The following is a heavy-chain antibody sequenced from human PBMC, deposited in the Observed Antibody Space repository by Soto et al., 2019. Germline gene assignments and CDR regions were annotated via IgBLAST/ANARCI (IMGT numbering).Heavy chain of an antibody. V-gene: IGHV3-74*01. CDR1: GFTFSSYW. Sequence: PGGSLRLSCAASGFTFSSYWMHWVRQAPGKGLVWVSRINSDGSTTSYADSVRGRFTISRDNAKNTLYLQMNSLRAEDTAVYYCARSGSGSHQSVWGQGTTVTVSS. J-gene: IGHJ6*02. CDR3: ARSGSGSHQSV. CDR2: INSDGSTT. D-gene: IGHD3-10*01.